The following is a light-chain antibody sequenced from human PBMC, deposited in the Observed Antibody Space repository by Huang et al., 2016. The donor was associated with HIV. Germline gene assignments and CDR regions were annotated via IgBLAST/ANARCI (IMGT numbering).Light chain of an antibody. J-gene: IGKJ4*01. Sequence: DIQMTQSPSSLSASIGDRVTITCQASHDITNYLNWYQQRPGKAPKLLIYDASTLETGVPSRFSGSGSGTDFTFTISSLQPEDIGTYYCQHYENLPVTFGGGTRVDMK. CDR3: QHYENLPVT. CDR2: DAS. V-gene: IGKV1-33*01. CDR1: HDITNY.